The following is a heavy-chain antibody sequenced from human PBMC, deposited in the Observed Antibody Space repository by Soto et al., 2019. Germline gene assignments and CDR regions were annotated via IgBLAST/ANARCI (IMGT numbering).Heavy chain of an antibody. CDR3: VRDHHDFSSDYHYYHLDV. V-gene: IGHV1-18*01. J-gene: IGHJ6*03. CDR2: SSTYNGNT. D-gene: IGHD3-3*01. Sequence: GASVKVSCKASGYTLSNYGISWVRQAPGQGLEWMGWSSTYNGNTKYAKKFQGRVTMTTDTSTSTAYMELWSLRSDDTAVYYCVRDHHDFSSDYHYYHLDVWGKGTTVTVSS. CDR1: GYTLSNYG.